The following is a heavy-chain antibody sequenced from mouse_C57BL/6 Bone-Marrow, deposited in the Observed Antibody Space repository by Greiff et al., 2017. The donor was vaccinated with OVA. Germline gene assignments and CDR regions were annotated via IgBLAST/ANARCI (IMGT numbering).Heavy chain of an antibody. V-gene: IGHV1-61*01. Sequence: QVQLQQSGAELVRPGSSVKLSCKASGFTFTSYWMDWVQQRPGQGLEWIGNIYPYDSATNYNQKFKDKATLTEDKSSSTAYLQLSSLTSEDAAIYYCARGENCFGRGCYCDVGGWGKGTTVTVAS. CDR1: GFTFTSYW. J-gene: IGHJ1*03. CDR3: ARGENCFGRGCYCDVGG. CDR2: IYPYDSAT. D-gene: IGHD1-1*01.